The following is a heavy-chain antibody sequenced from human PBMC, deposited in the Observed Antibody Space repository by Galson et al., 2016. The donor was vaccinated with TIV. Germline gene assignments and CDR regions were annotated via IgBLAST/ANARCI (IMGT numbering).Heavy chain of an antibody. CDR3: AKGPIITIFDAGSNCCDS. Sequence: SLRLSCAASGFSFSNYAMSWVRQAPGRGLEWVSGIGGSGGSPNYGDSVKGRLTISRDNSKNILYLQMNSLSAEDTAVYYCAKGPIITIFDAGSNCCDSWGQGTLVTVSS. J-gene: IGHJ4*02. D-gene: IGHD3-3*01. V-gene: IGHV3-23*01. CDR1: GFSFSNYA. CDR2: IGGSGGSP.